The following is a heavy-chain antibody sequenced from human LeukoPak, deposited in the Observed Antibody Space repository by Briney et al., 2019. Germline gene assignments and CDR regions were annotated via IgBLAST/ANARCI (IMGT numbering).Heavy chain of an antibody. CDR3: AIRGYSYGHQVDY. CDR2: INHSGST. J-gene: IGHJ4*02. Sequence: GSLRLSCAASGFTVSSNYMSWIRQPPGKGLEWIGGINHSGSTNYNPSLKSRVTISVDTSKNQFSLKLSSVTAADTAVYYCAIRGYSYGHQVDYWGQGTLVTVSS. D-gene: IGHD5-18*01. V-gene: IGHV4-34*08. CDR1: GFTVSSNY.